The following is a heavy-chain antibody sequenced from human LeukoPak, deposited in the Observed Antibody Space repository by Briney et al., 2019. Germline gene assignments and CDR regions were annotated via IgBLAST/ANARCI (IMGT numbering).Heavy chain of an antibody. Sequence: ASVKVSYKASGYTFTSYYMHWVRQAPGQGLEWMGIINPSGGSTSYAQKFQGRVTMTRDTSTSTVYMELSSLRSEDTAVYYCARFDGGSAPGGHDAFDIWGQGTMVTVSS. CDR2: INPSGGST. J-gene: IGHJ3*02. CDR1: GYTFTSYY. V-gene: IGHV1-46*01. CDR3: ARFDGGSAPGGHDAFDI. D-gene: IGHD2-15*01.